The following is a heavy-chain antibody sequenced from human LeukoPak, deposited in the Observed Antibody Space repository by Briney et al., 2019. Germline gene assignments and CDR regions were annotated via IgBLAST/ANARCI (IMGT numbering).Heavy chain of an antibody. D-gene: IGHD6-13*01. V-gene: IGHV1-18*01. J-gene: IGHJ4*02. CDR3: AGGARDSSSWFWYY. CDR2: ISAYNGNT. Sequence: ASVKVSCKTSGYTFTSYGITWVRQAPGQGLEWMGWISAYNGNTNYAQKLQGRVTMTTDTSTSTAYMELRSLRSDDTAVYYCAGGARDSSSWFWYYWGQGTLVTVSS. CDR1: GYTFTSYG.